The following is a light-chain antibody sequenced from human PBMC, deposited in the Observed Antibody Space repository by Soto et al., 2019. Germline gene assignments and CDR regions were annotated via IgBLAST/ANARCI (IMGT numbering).Light chain of an antibody. CDR1: QSVSSY. J-gene: IGKJ2*01. CDR3: QQYGSSPLYS. V-gene: IGKV3-20*01. Sequence: EIVLTQSPATLSLSPGERATLSCRASQSVSSYLAWYQQKPGQAPRLLVYDASTRATGIPARFSGSGSGTDFTLSISRVEPEDFAVYYCQQYGSSPLYSFGQGTKLEIK. CDR2: DAS.